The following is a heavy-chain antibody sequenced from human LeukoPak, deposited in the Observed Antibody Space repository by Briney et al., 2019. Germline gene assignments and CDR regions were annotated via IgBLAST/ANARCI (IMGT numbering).Heavy chain of an antibody. D-gene: IGHD4-17*01. CDR1: GGSIRSSSYY. CDR3: ARQDYGDYKLDYFDY. J-gene: IGHJ4*02. V-gene: IGHV4-39*01. Sequence: SETLSLTCTVSGGSIRSSSYYWGWIRQPPGKGLEWIGSIYYSGSTYYNPSLKSRVTISVDTSKTQFSLKLSSVTAADTAVYYCARQDYGDYKLDYFDYWGQGTLVTVSS. CDR2: IYYSGST.